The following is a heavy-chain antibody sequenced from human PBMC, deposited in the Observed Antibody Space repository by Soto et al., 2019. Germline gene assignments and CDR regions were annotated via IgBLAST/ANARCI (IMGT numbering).Heavy chain of an antibody. CDR2: TSGSGDDT. Sequence: EVQLLESGGGLVQPGGSLRLSCAASGFTFSNYAMIWVRQAPGKGLEWVSSTSGSGDDTCYADSVQGRFTISRDISNSTLHLQLHTLRVEDAAVYYCVTSDCSTCGCKLLHYWGQGTPVTVSS. V-gene: IGHV3-23*01. D-gene: IGHD2-21*02. J-gene: IGHJ4*02. CDR3: VTSDCSTCGCKLLHY. CDR1: GFTFSNYA.